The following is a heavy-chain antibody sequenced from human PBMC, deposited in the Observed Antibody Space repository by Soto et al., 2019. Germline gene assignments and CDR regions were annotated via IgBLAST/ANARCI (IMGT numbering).Heavy chain of an antibody. Sequence: EVQLLESGGGLVQPGGSLRLSCAASGFTFSSYAMSWVRQAPGKGLEWVSAISGSGGSTYYADSVKGRFTISRDNSKNTLYLQMNILRAEDTAVYYCAKVIGYGSGETYYYYYSMDVWAKGPRSPSP. J-gene: IGHJ6*03. V-gene: IGHV3-23*01. D-gene: IGHD3-10*01. CDR2: ISGSGGST. CDR3: AKVIGYGSGETYYYYYSMDV. CDR1: GFTFSSYA.